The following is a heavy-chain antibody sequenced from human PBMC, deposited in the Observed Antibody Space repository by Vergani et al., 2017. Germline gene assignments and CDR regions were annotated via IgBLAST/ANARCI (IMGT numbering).Heavy chain of an antibody. D-gene: IGHD3-3*01. V-gene: IGHV3-53*04. CDR1: GFTVSSNY. J-gene: IGHJ4*02. CDR2: IYSGGST. Sequence: EVQLVESGGGLVQPGGSLRLSCAASGFTVSSNYMSWVRQAPGKGLEWVSVIYSGGSTYYADSVKGRFTISRHNSKNTLYLQMNSLKAEDTAVYYCARAPRYDFQEDWGQGTLVTVSS. CDR3: ARAPRYDFQED.